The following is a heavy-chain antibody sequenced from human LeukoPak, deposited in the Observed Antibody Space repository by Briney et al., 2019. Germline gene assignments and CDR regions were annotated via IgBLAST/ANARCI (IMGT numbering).Heavy chain of an antibody. CDR2: IRYDGSNK. V-gene: IGHV3-30*02. J-gene: IGHJ4*02. Sequence: GGSLRLSCAASGFTFSSYGMHWVRQAPGKGLGWVAFIRYDGSNKYYADSVKGRFTISRDNSKNTLYLQMSSLRSEDTAVYYCARAKRAQLWFYYWGQGTLVTVSS. D-gene: IGHD5-18*01. CDR3: ARAKRAQLWFYY. CDR1: GFTFSSYG.